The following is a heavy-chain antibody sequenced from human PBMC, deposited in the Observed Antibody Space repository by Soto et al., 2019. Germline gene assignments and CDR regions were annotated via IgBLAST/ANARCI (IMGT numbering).Heavy chain of an antibody. D-gene: IGHD2-2*01. CDR2: IKQDGSEK. CDR3: ARDPSIVLVPAATYYYYYYGMDV. V-gene: IGHV3-7*01. J-gene: IGHJ6*02. Sequence: GGSLRLSCAASGFTFSSYGRSWVRQAPGKGLEWVANIKQDGSEKYYVDSVKGRFTISRDNAKNSLYLQMNSLRAEDTAVYYCARDPSIVLVPAATYYYYYYGMDVWGQGTTLTVSS. CDR1: GFTFSSYG.